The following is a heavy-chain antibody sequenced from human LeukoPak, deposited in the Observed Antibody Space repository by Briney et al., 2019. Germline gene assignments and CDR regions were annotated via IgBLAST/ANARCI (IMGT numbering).Heavy chain of an antibody. J-gene: IGHJ4*02. CDR2: ISGSGGST. CDR1: GFTFSSYA. CDR3: AKRGYYDSSGYYFFDY. Sequence: TGGSLRLSCAASGFTFSSYAMSWVRQAPGKGLEWVSAISGSGGSTYYADSVKGRFTISRDNSKNTLYLQMNSLRAEDTAVYYCAKRGYYDSSGYYFFDYWGQGTLVTVSS. V-gene: IGHV3-23*01. D-gene: IGHD3-22*01.